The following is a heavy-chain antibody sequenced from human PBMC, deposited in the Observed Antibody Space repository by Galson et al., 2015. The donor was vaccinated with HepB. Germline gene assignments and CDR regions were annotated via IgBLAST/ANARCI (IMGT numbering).Heavy chain of an antibody. V-gene: IGHV1-69*13. CDR1: GINFNNHA. CDR3: TSRVISGYGSGINYYFEF. Sequence: SVKVSCKASGINFNNHAFNWVRQAPGQGLEWMGGIIPMFGAANSAQRFQDRVTFTADESTNSAYMELSSLRSDDSAVYYCTSRVISGYGSGINYYFEFWGQGTLVTVSS. CDR2: IIPMFGAA. J-gene: IGHJ4*02. D-gene: IGHD3-22*01.